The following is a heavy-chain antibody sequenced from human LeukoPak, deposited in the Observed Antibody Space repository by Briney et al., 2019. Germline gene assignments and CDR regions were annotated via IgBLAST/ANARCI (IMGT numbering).Heavy chain of an antibody. CDR3: ARAEVLYYYYGMDV. D-gene: IGHD2/OR15-2a*01. J-gene: IGHJ6*02. CDR1: GYTFTSYA. V-gene: IGHV1-3*01. Sequence: ASVKVSCKASGYTFTSYAMHWVRQAPGQRLEWMGWINAGNGNTKYSQKFQGRVTITRDTSASTAYMELNSLRSEDTAVYYCARAEVLYYYYGMDVWGQGTTVTVSS. CDR2: INAGNGNT.